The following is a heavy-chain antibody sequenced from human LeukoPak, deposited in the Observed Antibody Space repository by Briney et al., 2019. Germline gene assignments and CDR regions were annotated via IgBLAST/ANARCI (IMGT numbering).Heavy chain of an antibody. CDR3: ARGRQGAKTRYFDL. D-gene: IGHD1-26*01. V-gene: IGHV3-64*01. J-gene: IGHJ2*01. CDR2: ISSDGGST. CDR1: GIIFSNYA. Sequence: PGGSLRLSCAASGIIFSNYAMHWVRQGPGKGLECISTISSDGGSTYYANSVKGRFTISRDNSKNTLLKMGSLRAEHMAVYYCARGRQGAKTRYFDLWGRGTRVTVSS.